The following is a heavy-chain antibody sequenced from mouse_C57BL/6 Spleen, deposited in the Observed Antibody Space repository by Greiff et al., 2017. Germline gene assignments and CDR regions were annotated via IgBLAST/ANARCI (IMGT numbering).Heavy chain of an antibody. V-gene: IGHV1-50*01. CDR2: IDPSDSYT. Sequence: QVQLQQPGAELVKPGASVKLSCKASGYTFTSYWMQWVKQRPGQGLEWIGEIDPSDSYTNYNQKFKGKATLTVDTSSSTAYMQLSSLTSEDSAVYYWARREPPYDGNAMDYWGQGTSVTVSS. CDR3: ARREPPYDGNAMDY. D-gene: IGHD2-12*01. CDR1: GYTFTSYW. J-gene: IGHJ4*01.